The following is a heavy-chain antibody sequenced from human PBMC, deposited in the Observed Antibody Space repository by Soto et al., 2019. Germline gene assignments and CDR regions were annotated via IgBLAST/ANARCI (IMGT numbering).Heavy chain of an antibody. Sequence: VQLVESGGGVVQPGRSLTLSCAASGDSGFSFSSYGFHWVRQAPGKGLEWVAVISYDGTIRHFAESVKGGFTVSRDNAMLTVDLQMNSLRPEDTAVYYCAKDRMVTSNFYGMDVWGQGTTVTVSS. CDR2: ISYDGTIR. D-gene: IGHD2-8*01. CDR1: GDSGFSFSSYG. CDR3: AKDRMVTSNFYGMDV. J-gene: IGHJ6*02. V-gene: IGHV3-30*18.